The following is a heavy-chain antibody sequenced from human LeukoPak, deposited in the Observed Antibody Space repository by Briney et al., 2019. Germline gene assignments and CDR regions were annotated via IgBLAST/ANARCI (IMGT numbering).Heavy chain of an antibody. CDR2: INPNSGGT. CDR1: GYTFTGYY. J-gene: IGHJ6*03. V-gene: IGHV1-2*06. D-gene: IGHD2-2*01. Sequence: GASVKVSCKASGYTFTGYYIHWVRQAPGQGLEWMGRINPNSGGTNYAQKFQGRVTMTRDTSISTAYMELSRLRSDDTAVYYCARGGSPIYYYYIDVWGKGTTVTISS. CDR3: ARGGSPIYYYYIDV.